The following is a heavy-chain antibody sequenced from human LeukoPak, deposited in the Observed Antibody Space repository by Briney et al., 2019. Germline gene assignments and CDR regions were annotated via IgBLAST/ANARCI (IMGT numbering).Heavy chain of an antibody. Sequence: GGSLRLSCAASGFIINRNYMNWVRQAPGKGLEWVALIYAGGTTFYAGSVEGRFTISRDISKNMLYLQMNSLRAEDTAVYYCAVPYYYDSSGYHDAFDIWGQGTMVTVSS. V-gene: IGHV3-53*01. CDR2: IYAGGTT. CDR1: GFIINRNY. D-gene: IGHD3-22*01. CDR3: AVPYYYDSSGYHDAFDI. J-gene: IGHJ3*02.